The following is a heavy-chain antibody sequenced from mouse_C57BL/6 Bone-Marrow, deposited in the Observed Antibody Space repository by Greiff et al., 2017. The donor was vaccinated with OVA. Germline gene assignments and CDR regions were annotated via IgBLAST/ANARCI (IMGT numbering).Heavy chain of an antibody. CDR1: GYTFTNYW. CDR2: IAPSDSYI. Sequence: VQLQQPGPELVRPGPSVKLSCKASGYTFTNYWMHWVKQRPGQGLEWIGVIAPSDSYINYNQKFKGRATLTVDTSSSTAYMHLSSLTSEDSAVYYCAHNDRRLYLHYWGQGTSLTVTS. V-gene: IGHV1-59*01. CDR3: AHNDRRLYLHY. D-gene: IGHD6-1*01. J-gene: IGHJ2*02.